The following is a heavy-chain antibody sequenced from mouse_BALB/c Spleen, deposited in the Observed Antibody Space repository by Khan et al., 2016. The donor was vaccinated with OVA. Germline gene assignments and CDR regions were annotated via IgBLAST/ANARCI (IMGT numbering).Heavy chain of an antibody. Sequence: EVKLEESGGGLVQPGGSMKLSCVASGFTFSNFWMNWVRQSPEKGLEWVAEIRLKSNNYATHYAESVKGRLTISRCDSKCRVYLQMNNLRAEDTGIYYCSSPGCYYAWFAYWGQGTLVTVSA. V-gene: IGHV6-6*02. J-gene: IGHJ3*01. D-gene: IGHD1-1*01. CDR2: IRLKSNNYAT. CDR1: GFTFSNFW. CDR3: SSPGCYYAWFAY.